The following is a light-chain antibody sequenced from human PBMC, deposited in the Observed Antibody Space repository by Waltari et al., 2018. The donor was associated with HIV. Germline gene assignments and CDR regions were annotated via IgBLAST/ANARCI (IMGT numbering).Light chain of an antibody. CDR1: SSNIGSNY. J-gene: IGLJ2*01. Sequence: SVLTQPPSASGTPGQRVTISCSGSSSNIGSNYVFWYQQVPGTAPKLLLYRNDQRPSVVPDRFSGSTSGTSASLAISGLRPEDEADYYCATWEDSLSGVLFGGGTKLTVL. CDR2: RND. CDR3: ATWEDSLSGVL. V-gene: IGLV1-47*01.